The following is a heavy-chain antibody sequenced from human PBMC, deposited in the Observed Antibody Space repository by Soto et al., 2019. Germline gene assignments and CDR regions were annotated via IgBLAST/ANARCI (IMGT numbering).Heavy chain of an antibody. CDR3: ASLGGWYNWNSGAFDI. J-gene: IGHJ3*02. CDR1: GYTCTIYA. V-gene: IGHV1-3*01. D-gene: IGHD1-7*01. Sequence: SVKVSCKASGYTCTIYAMHCVVQSPLRRLEGMGWINAGNGNTKYSQKFQGRVTITRDTSASTAYMELSSLRSEDTAVYYCASLGGWYNWNSGAFDIWGQGTMVTVSS. CDR2: INAGNGNT.